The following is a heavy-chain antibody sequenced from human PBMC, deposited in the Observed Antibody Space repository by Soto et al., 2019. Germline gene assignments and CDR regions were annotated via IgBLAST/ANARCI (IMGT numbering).Heavy chain of an antibody. CDR1: GFSLTSRPVG. Sequence: QITLKESGPPLVKTTQTLTLTCTFSGFSLTSRPVGVGWVRQPPGKALEWLAFIYWDDDKRYSPSLRSTLTVTKDASRNKVVLTLTNMDPVDTATYYCAHRRNYDGSLNEGVFDYWGQGILVTVSS. V-gene: IGHV2-5*02. CDR3: AHRRNYDGSLNEGVFDY. D-gene: IGHD3-16*01. CDR2: IYWDDDK. J-gene: IGHJ4*02.